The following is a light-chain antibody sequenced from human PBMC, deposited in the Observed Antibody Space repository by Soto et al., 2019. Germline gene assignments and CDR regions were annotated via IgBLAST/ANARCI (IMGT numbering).Light chain of an antibody. Sequence: IQMTQSPSSLSASVGDRVTITCRASQDIRKYLNWYQQKPGKAPKLLIYDASSLETGVPSRFSGSGSGTDFTFTISSLQPEDIATYYCQQYDNLPIIFGQGTRLDIK. CDR2: DAS. J-gene: IGKJ5*01. CDR3: QQYDNLPII. V-gene: IGKV1-33*01. CDR1: QDIRKY.